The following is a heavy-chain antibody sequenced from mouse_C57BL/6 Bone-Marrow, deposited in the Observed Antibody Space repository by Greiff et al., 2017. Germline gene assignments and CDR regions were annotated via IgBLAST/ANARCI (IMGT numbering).Heavy chain of an antibody. V-gene: IGHV1-81*01. Sequence: QVLLQQSGAELARPGASVKLSCKASGYTFTSYGISWVKQRTGQGLEWIGEIYPRSGNTYYNEKFKGKATLTADKSSSTAYMELRSLTSEDSAVYFCARHIYYYGSSPFAYWGQGTLVTVSA. CDR3: ARHIYYYGSSPFAY. CDR1: GYTFTSYG. D-gene: IGHD1-1*01. CDR2: IYPRSGNT. J-gene: IGHJ3*01.